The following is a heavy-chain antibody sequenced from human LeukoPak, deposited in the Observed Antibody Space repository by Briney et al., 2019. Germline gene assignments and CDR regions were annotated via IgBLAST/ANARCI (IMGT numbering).Heavy chain of an antibody. J-gene: IGHJ4*02. Sequence: PGGSLRLSCAASGFTFSSYAMSWVRQAPGKGLEWVSAISGSGGSTYYADSVKGRFTISRDNSKNTLYLQMNSLRAEDTAVYYCAKEPYIAAAGTSYFDYWGQGTLVTVSS. CDR1: GFTFSSYA. CDR2: ISGSGGST. V-gene: IGHV3-23*01. D-gene: IGHD6-13*01. CDR3: AKEPYIAAAGTSYFDY.